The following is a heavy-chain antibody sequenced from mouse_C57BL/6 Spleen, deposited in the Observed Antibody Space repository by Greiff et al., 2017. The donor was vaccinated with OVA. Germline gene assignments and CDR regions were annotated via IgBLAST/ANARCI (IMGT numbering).Heavy chain of an antibody. Sequence: VQLQQSGAELVMPGASVKLSCKASGYTFTSYWMHWVKQRPGQGLEWIGEIDPSDSSTNYNQKFKGKSTLTVDKSSSTAYMQLSSLTSEDSAVYYCARGDSSGYWFAYWGQGTLVTVSA. J-gene: IGHJ3*01. CDR1: GYTFTSYW. D-gene: IGHD3-2*02. CDR3: ARGDSSGYWFAY. CDR2: IDPSDSST. V-gene: IGHV1-69*01.